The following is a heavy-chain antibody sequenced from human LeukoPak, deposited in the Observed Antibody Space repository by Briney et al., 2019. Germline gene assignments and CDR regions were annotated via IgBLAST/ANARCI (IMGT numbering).Heavy chain of an antibody. CDR3: ARAGGGWDFDL. V-gene: IGHV3-53*01. Sequence: GGSLRLSCAASGFSVSDKYVSWVRQAPGKGLGWVSVIYVGGDTYYADSVRGRFTVSRDNSKNMLYLQMNSLRAEDTAVYYCARAGGGWDFDLWGRGTLVTVSS. CDR2: IYVGGDT. D-gene: IGHD3-10*01. CDR1: GFSVSDKY. J-gene: IGHJ2*01.